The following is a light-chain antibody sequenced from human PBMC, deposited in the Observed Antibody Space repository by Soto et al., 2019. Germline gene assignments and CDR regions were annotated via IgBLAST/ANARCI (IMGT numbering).Light chain of an antibody. J-gene: IGLJ1*01. CDR2: DVS. V-gene: IGLV2-14*01. CDR1: SSDVGGYNY. Sequence: QSALTQPASVSGSPGQSITISCTGTSSDVGGYNYVSCYQQHPGKAPKLMIYDVSNRPSGVSNHFSGSKSGNTASLTISGLQAEDEADYYCSSYTSSSTYVFGTGTKVTVL. CDR3: SSYTSSSTYV.